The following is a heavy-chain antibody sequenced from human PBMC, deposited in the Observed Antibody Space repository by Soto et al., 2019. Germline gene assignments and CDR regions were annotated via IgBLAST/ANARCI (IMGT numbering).Heavy chain of an antibody. D-gene: IGHD3-3*02. CDR1: GGSISSYY. V-gene: IGHV4-59*01. J-gene: IGHJ4*02. CDR2: IYYSGST. Sequence: SETLSLTCTVSGGSISSYYWSWIRQPPGKGLEWIGYIYYSGSTNYNPSLKGRVTISVDTSKNQFSLKLSSVTAADTAVYYCARASSSIFGVVITPFDYWGQGTLVTVSS. CDR3: ARASSSIFGVVITPFDY.